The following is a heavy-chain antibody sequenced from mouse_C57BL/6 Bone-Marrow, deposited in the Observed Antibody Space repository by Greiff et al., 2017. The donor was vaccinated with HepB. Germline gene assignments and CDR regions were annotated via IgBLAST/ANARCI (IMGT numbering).Heavy chain of an antibody. J-gene: IGHJ4*01. V-gene: IGHV1-69*01. CDR3: ARRQPYYYAMDY. D-gene: IGHD3-2*01. Sequence: QVQLQQPGAELVMPGASVKLSCKASGYTFPSYWMHWVKQRPGQGLEWIGEIDPSDSSTNYNQKFKGKSTLTVDKSSSTAYMQLSSLTSEDSAVYYCARRQPYYYAMDYWGQGTSVTVSS. CDR1: GYTFPSYW. CDR2: IDPSDSST.